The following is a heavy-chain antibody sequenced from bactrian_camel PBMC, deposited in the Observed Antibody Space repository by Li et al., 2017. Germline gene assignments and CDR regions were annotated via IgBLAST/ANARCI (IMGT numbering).Heavy chain of an antibody. CDR1: GYTYSTYC. V-gene: IGHV3S40*01. CDR2: MSTGGGST. CDR3: VARAGYCLSSRLSAQKYDF. J-gene: IGHJ4*01. Sequence: VQLVESGGGSVQAGGSLRLSCAASGYTYSTYCMGWFRQAPGKEREGVAGMSTGGGSTIYAASVKGRFTISQGNAKNTVYLQMNSLRPEDTAMYYCVARAGYCLSSRLSAQKYDFWGQGTQVTVS. D-gene: IGHD3*01.